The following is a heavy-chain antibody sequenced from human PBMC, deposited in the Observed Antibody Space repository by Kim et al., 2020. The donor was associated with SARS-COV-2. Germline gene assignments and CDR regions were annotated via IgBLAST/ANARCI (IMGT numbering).Heavy chain of an antibody. CDR2: IRSDGSMT. J-gene: IGHJ6*04. D-gene: IGHD6-13*01. V-gene: IGHV3-74*01. Sequence: GGALRLSCASSGFSFSGYWMHWVRQAPGEGLVWVSRIRSDGSMTNYADSVQGRLPISRDNAKNTLYLQMNSLRAEDTAVYYCTRQNSNSWWDGWGTGTQGTVSS. CDR1: GFSFSGYW. CDR3: TRQNSNSWWDG.